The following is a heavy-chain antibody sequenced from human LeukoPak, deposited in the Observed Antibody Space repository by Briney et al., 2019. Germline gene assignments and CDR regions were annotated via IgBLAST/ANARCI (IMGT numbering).Heavy chain of an antibody. J-gene: IGHJ4*02. CDR1: GFPFRDFS. Sequence: AGGSLRLSCTTSGFPFRDFSMTWVRQAPGQGQEWISTTESGGTSTYYAESVKGRFTISRDNSKDALYLQMSSLRVEDTAIYYCAKQSYARSLGEGGPGTLVTVSS. CDR2: TESGGTST. V-gene: IGHV3-23*01. CDR3: AKQSYARSLGE. D-gene: IGHD2-8*01.